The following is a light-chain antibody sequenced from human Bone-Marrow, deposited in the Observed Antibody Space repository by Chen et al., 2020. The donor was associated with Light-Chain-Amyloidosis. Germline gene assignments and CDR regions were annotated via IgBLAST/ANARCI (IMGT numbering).Light chain of an antibody. CDR1: TSNIGAGYG. V-gene: IGLV1-40*01. CDR3: QSYDSSLSSSV. J-gene: IGLJ2*01. Sequence: QSVLTQPLAVSGAPGQRVPIPCTGSTSNIGAGYGVDWYQQVPGTAPKLLIYGNTNRPSGVPDRCSASKSGTSASMAITGLQAEDEADYYCQSYDSSLSSSVFGGVTKLTVL. CDR2: GNT.